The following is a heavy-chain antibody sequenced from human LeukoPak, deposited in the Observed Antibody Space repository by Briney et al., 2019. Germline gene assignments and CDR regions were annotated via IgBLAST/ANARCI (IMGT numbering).Heavy chain of an antibody. V-gene: IGHV1-24*01. CDR2: FDPDDGET. Sequence: ASVKVSCKVSGYTLTELSMHWVRQAPGKGLEWMGGFDPDDGETIYAQRFQGRVTMTEDTSTDTAYMELSSLRSEDTAVYYCATVSYYYGSGSYSSYYFDYWGQGTLVTVSS. J-gene: IGHJ4*02. D-gene: IGHD3-10*01. CDR1: GYTLTELS. CDR3: ATVSYYYGSGSYSSYYFDY.